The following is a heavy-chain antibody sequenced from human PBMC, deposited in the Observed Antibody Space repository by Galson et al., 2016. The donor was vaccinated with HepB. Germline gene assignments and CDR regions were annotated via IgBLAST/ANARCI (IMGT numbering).Heavy chain of an antibody. Sequence: SLRLSCAASEFPFSTYGMHWVRQAPGKGLEWLSYITSHSDRIYYADSAKGRFTISRDNGKNSLFLQMNSLRVEDTAIYYCARESYNRFDPWGQGTLVTVSS. CDR1: EFPFSTYG. V-gene: IGHV3-48*04. CDR2: ITSHSDRI. CDR3: ARESYNRFDP. J-gene: IGHJ5*02.